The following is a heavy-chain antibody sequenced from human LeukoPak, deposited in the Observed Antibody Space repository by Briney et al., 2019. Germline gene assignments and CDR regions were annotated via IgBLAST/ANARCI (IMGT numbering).Heavy chain of an antibody. CDR1: GYTFTSYG. CDR3: AIESASYSAY. Sequence: ASVKVSCKASGYTFTSYGISWVRQAPGQGLEWMGWISADNGNTNYAQKLQGRVTMTTDTSTSTAYMELRSLRSEDTAVYYCAIESASYSAYWGQGTLVTASS. J-gene: IGHJ4*02. CDR2: ISADNGNT. V-gene: IGHV1-18*01.